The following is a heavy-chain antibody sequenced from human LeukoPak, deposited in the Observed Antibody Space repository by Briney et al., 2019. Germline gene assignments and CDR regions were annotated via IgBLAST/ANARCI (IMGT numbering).Heavy chain of an antibody. D-gene: IGHD2-2*01. J-gene: IGHJ6*02. V-gene: IGHV3-30-3*01. Sequence: GGSLRLSCAASGFTFSSYAMHWVRQAPGKGLEWLAVISYDGSNKYYADSEKGRFTISRDNSKTTLYLQMNSLSAEDTAVYYCARDYPKRDCSSTSCYLLYYYYGMDVWGQGTTVTVSS. CDR1: GFTFSSYA. CDR3: ARDYPKRDCSSTSCYLLYYYYGMDV. CDR2: ISYDGSNK.